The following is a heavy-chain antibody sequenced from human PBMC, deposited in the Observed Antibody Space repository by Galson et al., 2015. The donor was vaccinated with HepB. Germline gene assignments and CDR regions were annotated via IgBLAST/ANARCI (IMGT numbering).Heavy chain of an antibody. CDR3: AKAPNFYYYYGMDV. J-gene: IGHJ6*02. CDR2: VSGSGSST. CDR1: GFTFSSFA. Sequence: SLRLSCAASGFTFSSFAMTWVRQAPGKGLEWVSSVSGSGSSTYYADSVKGRFTISRDNSKSTLHLQLNSLRAEDTAVYYCAKAPNFYYYYGMDVWGQGTTVTVSS. V-gene: IGHV3-23*01.